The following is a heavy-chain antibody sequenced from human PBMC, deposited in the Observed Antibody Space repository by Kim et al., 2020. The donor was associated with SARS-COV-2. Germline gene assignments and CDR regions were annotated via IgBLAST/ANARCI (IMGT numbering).Heavy chain of an antibody. V-gene: IGHV4-39*01. CDR2: IYYSGST. D-gene: IGHD3-22*01. Sequence: SETLSLTCTVSGGSISSSSYYWGWIRQPPGKGLEWIGSIYYSGSTYYNPSLKSRVTISVDTSKNQFSLKLSSVTAADTAVYYCARLRRITMIVVDPFDYWGQGTLVTVSS. CDR3: ARLRRITMIVVDPFDY. J-gene: IGHJ4*02. CDR1: GGSISSSSYY.